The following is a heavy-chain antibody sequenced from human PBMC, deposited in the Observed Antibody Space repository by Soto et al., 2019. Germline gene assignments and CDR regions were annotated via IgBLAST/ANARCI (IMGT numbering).Heavy chain of an antibody. D-gene: IGHD3-10*01. Sequence: GGSLRLSCAASGFTFNNYGMHWVRQAPGKGLEWVVVISFDGRNTYYADSVKGRFTISRDNSKNTLYLQMTSLRAEDTAMYYCAKRFGSGSYYYVGSGGHLDYWGQGTLVTVSS. V-gene: IGHV3-30*18. J-gene: IGHJ4*02. CDR1: GFTFNNYG. CDR2: ISFDGRNT. CDR3: AKRFGSGSYYYVGSGGHLDY.